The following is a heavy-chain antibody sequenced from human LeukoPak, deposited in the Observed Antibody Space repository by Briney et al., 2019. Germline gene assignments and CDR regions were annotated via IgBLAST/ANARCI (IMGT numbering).Heavy chain of an antibody. CDR2: IYYSGST. CDR3: AGTVVTEHWYFDL. CDR1: GYSISSGYY. D-gene: IGHD4-23*01. Sequence: SETLSLACAVSGYSISSGYYWGWIRQPPGKGLEWIGSIYYSGSTYYNPSLKSRVTISVDTSKNQFSLKLNSVTAADTAVYYCAGTVVTEHWYFDLWGRGTLVTVSS. V-gene: IGHV4-38-2*01. J-gene: IGHJ2*01.